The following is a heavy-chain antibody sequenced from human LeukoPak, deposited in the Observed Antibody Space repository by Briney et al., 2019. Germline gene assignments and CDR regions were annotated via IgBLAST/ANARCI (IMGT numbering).Heavy chain of an antibody. CDR2: IYTSGST. V-gene: IGHV4-61*02. Sequence: SQTLSLTCTVSGGSINSGSNYWSWIRQPAGKGLEWIGRIYTSGSTNYNPSLKSRVTISVDTSKNQVSLKLRSVTAADTAVYYCARTTEGYAGGPGYSYYYYMDVWGKGTTVTISS. J-gene: IGHJ6*03. CDR1: GGSINSGSNY. CDR3: ARTTEGYAGGPGYSYYYYMDV. D-gene: IGHD5-12*01.